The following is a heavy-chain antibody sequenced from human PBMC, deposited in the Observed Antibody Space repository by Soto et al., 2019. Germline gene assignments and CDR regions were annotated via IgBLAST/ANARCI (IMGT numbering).Heavy chain of an antibody. J-gene: IGHJ4*02. CDR1: GFTFSSYS. Sequence: PGGSLRLSCAASGFTFSSYSMNWVRQAPGKGLEWVSSISSSSSYIYYADSVKGRFTISRDNAKNSLYLQMNSLRAEDTAVYYCARDLPTMVRGSYQYFDYWGQGTLVTVSS. D-gene: IGHD3-10*01. V-gene: IGHV3-21*01. CDR3: ARDLPTMVRGSYQYFDY. CDR2: ISSSSSYI.